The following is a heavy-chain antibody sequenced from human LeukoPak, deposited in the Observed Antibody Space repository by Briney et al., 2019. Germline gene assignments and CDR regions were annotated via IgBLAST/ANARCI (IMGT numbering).Heavy chain of an antibody. V-gene: IGHV3-20*04. Sequence: SGGSLRLSCAASGFTFDDYGMSWVRQAPGKGLEWVSGINWNGGSTGYADSVKGRFTISRDNSKNTLYLQMNSLRAEDTAVYYCAKDSRGYQDYFDYWGQGTLVTVSS. CDR2: INWNGGST. CDR3: AKDSRGYQDYFDY. CDR1: GFTFDDYG. D-gene: IGHD3-22*01. J-gene: IGHJ4*02.